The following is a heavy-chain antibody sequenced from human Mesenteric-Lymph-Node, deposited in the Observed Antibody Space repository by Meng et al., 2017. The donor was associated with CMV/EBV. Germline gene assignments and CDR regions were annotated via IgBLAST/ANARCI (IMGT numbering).Heavy chain of an antibody. D-gene: IGHD3-9*01. J-gene: IGHJ4*02. CDR2: VFYIGST. CDR3: ARSRDDVLHSNDY. CDR1: SITSSNW. Sequence: SITSSNWWGWVRQPPGKGLEWIGEVFYIGSTSYIPSNCNPSLKTRVTISVDKSKNQFSLRLSSVTAADTAVYYCARSRDDVLHSNDYWGQGTLVTVSS. V-gene: IGHV4-4*02.